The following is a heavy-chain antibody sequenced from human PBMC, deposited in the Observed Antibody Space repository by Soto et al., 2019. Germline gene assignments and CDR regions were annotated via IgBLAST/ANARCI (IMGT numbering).Heavy chain of an antibody. CDR2: ISGSGGST. V-gene: IGHV3-23*01. D-gene: IGHD2-15*01. CDR3: AKDLVGSNADYYDY. J-gene: IGHJ4*02. CDR1: GFTFSSYA. Sequence: EVQLLESGGGLVQPGGSLRLSCAASGFTFSSYAMSWVRQAPGKGMEWVAAISGSGGSTYYADSVKGRFTISRENSKNTLYLQMNSLRVEDAAAYYCAKDLVGSNADYYDYWGQGTLVTVSS.